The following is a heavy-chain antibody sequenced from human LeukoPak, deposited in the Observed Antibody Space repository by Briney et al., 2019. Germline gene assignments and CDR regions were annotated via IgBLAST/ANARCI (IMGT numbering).Heavy chain of an antibody. V-gene: IGHV4-4*02. J-gene: IGHJ4*02. D-gene: IGHD3-22*01. Sequence: PSGTLSLTCAVSGGSISSNNWWSWVRQPPGKGLDWIGEIYHSGSANYNPSLKSRVTISVDTSKNQFSLKLSSVTAADTAVYYCARGGGYYYDSSGYPTYWGQGTLVTVSS. CDR2: IYHSGSA. CDR1: GGSISSNNW. CDR3: ARGGGYYYDSSGYPTY.